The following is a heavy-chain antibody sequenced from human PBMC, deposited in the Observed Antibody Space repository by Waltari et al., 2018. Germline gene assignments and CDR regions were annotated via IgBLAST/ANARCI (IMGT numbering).Heavy chain of an antibody. J-gene: IGHJ3*02. V-gene: IGHV3-20*04. CDR2: VSTNGGYT. CDR3: ARVPYYADPFNAFDI. D-gene: IGHD3-22*01. Sequence: DVHLVESGGGAVRPGGSLRFSRVASGFNFHNFGMGWARRAPGKGLEWGSGVSTNGGYTGYGESVKGRFTMTRDDSKNSVYMQMNSLKAEDTALYYCARVPYYADPFNAFDIWGQGTIVTVSS. CDR1: GFNFHNFG.